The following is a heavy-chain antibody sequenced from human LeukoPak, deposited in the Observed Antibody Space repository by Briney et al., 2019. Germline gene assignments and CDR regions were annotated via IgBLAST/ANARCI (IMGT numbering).Heavy chain of an antibody. CDR1: GGSFSGYY. J-gene: IGHJ4*02. CDR3: ARFGELLSSGDY. D-gene: IGHD3-10*01. CDR2: INHSGST. Sequence: SETLSLTCAVYGGSFSGYYWSWIRQPPGKGLEWIGEINHSGSTNYSPSLKSRVTISVDTSKNQFSLKLSSVTAADTAVYYCARFGELLSSGDYWGRGTLVTVSS. V-gene: IGHV4-34*01.